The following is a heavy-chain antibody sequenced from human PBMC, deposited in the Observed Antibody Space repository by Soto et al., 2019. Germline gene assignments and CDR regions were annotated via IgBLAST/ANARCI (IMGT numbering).Heavy chain of an antibody. CDR3: AKDMGGSGSPDYYYYSMDV. V-gene: IGHV3-9*01. CDR2: IGWNSGSI. CDR1: GLTLDHYA. J-gene: IGHJ6*02. D-gene: IGHD3-10*01. Sequence: GGSLRLSLPSAGLTLDHYAMRWVRQPRGKGLEWVSGIGWNSGSIGYAVSVTGRFTISRDNAKKSLYLQMNSLRAEDTALYYCAKDMGGSGSPDYYYYSMDVWGQGTTVTVSS.